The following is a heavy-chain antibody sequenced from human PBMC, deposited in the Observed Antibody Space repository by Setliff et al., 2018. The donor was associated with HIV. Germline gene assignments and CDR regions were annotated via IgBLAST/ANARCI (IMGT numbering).Heavy chain of an antibody. Sequence: GASVKVSCKASGYTFTSYAMHWVRKAPGQRLEWMGWINAGNGNTKYSQKFQGRVTITRDTSASTAYMDLTRLRSDDTAVDYCASAIPGYSFGYDYFDYWGQGSLVTVSS. D-gene: IGHD5-18*01. CDR3: ASAIPGYSFGYDYFDY. J-gene: IGHJ4*02. V-gene: IGHV1-3*01. CDR1: GYTFTSYA. CDR2: INAGNGNT.